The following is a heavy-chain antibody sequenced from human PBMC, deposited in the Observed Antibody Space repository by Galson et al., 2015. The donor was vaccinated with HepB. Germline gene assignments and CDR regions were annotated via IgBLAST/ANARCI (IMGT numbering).Heavy chain of an antibody. CDR3: ARDLVDSGSYYPYYYYYYGMDV. D-gene: IGHD1-26*01. CDR1: GFTFSSYS. J-gene: IGHJ6*02. CDR2: ISSSSSYI. Sequence: SLRLSCAASGFTFSSYSMNWVRQAPGKGLEWVSSISSSSSYIYYADSVKGRFTISRDNAKNSLYLQMNSLRAEDTAVYYCARDLVDSGSYYPYYYYYYGMDVWGQGTTVTVSS. V-gene: IGHV3-21*01.